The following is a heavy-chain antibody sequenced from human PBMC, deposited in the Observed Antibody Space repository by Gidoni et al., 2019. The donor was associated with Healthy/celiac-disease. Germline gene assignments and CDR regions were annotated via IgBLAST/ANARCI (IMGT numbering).Heavy chain of an antibody. CDR3: ARDQGGWYVGPFDY. D-gene: IGHD6-19*01. CDR2: IYTSGST. CDR1: GGSISSGSYY. V-gene: IGHV4-61*02. J-gene: IGHJ4*02. Sequence: QVQLQESGPGLVKPSQTLSLTCTVSGGSISSGSYYWSWIRQPAGKGLEWIGRIYTSGSTNYNPSLKSRVTISVDTSKNQFSLKLSSVTAADTAVYYCARDQGGWYVGPFDYWGQGTLVTVSS.